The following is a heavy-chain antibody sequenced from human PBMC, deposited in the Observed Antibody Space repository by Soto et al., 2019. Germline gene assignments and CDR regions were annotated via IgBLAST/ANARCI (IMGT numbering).Heavy chain of an antibody. CDR1: GYNFTTQW. V-gene: IGHV5-51*01. J-gene: IGHJ3*02. Sequence: EVQLVQSGAEVKKPGESLKISCKASGYNFTTQWIGWVRQMPGKGLEWMGIIYPGDSDTRYSPYCQGRVTISADQSITTASLQWNTLEASDTAIYYCSRPPHRWRDAFDICGHGTIVTVSS. CDR2: IYPGDSDT. CDR3: SRPPHRWRDAFDI.